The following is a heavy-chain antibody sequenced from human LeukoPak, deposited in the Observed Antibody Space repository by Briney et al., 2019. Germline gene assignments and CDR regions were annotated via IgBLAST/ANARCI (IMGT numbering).Heavy chain of an antibody. J-gene: IGHJ4*02. CDR3: ARALTRGPFDY. D-gene: IGHD2-2*01. CDR2: ISAYNGNT. Sequence: ASVKVSCKASGYTFTSYGISWVRQAPGQGLEWMGWISAYNGNTNYAQKLQGRVTMTTDTSTSTAYTELSSLRSEDTAVYYCARALTRGPFDYWGQGTLVTVSS. CDR1: GYTFTSYG. V-gene: IGHV1-18*01.